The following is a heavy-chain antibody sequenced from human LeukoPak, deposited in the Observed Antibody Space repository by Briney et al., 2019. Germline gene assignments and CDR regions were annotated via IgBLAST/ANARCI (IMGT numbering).Heavy chain of an antibody. CDR3: ARLRDYESSGYYPPHFDS. J-gene: IGHJ4*02. Sequence: KPSETLSLTCAVSGDSINSYNWSWIRQSPGKGLEWIGHIYYSGSTHYKPSLKSRVTISVGSSKTQFSLKLTSVTAADTAVYYCARLRDYESSGYYPPHFDSWCQGTPVTVSS. CDR2: IYYSGST. CDR1: GDSINSYN. V-gene: IGHV4-59*08. D-gene: IGHD3-22*01.